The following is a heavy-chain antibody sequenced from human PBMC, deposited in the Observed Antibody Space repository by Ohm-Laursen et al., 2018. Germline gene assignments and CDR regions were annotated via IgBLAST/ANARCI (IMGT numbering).Heavy chain of an antibody. J-gene: IGHJ4*02. CDR1: GGSISSYY. CDR3: ARLSSLDSSRDY. Sequence: SQTLSLTCAVFGGSISSYYWSWIRQPPGKGLEWIGYIYYSGSTNYNPSLKSRVTISVDTSKNQFSLKLSSVTAADTAVYYCARLSSLDSSRDYWGQGTLVTVSS. CDR2: IYYSGST. D-gene: IGHD6-19*01. V-gene: IGHV4-59*08.